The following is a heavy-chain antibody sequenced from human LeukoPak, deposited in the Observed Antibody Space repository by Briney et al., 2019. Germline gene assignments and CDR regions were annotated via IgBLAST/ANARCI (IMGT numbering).Heavy chain of an antibody. Sequence: GGSLRLSCAASGFTFSSYSMNWVRQAPGKGLEWVSSISSSSSYIYYADSVKGRFTISRDNAKNSPYLQMNSLRAEDTAVYYCARSMTTMTYVAGDAFDIWGQGTMVTVSS. J-gene: IGHJ3*02. CDR1: GFTFSSYS. V-gene: IGHV3-21*01. D-gene: IGHD4-17*01. CDR3: ARSMTTMTYVAGDAFDI. CDR2: ISSSSSYI.